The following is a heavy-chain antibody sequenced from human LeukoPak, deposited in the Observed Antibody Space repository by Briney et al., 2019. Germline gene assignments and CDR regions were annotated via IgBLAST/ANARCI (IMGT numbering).Heavy chain of an antibody. D-gene: IGHD4-17*01. J-gene: IGHJ4*02. CDR3: AKLYTVTMGTFDY. CDR1: GFPFRSYS. Sequence: GGSLRLSCAASGFPFRSYSMNWVRQPPGKGLEWVSSISSSSSYIYYAHSVKGRFTISRDNARNSLYLQMNSLRAEDTAVYYCAKLYTVTMGTFDYCGQGTLVTVSS. CDR2: ISSSSSYI. V-gene: IGHV3-21*01.